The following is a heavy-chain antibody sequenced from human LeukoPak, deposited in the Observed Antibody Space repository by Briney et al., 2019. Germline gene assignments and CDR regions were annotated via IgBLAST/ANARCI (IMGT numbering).Heavy chain of an antibody. CDR3: ARRAYNWGAFDI. V-gene: IGHV3-23*01. D-gene: IGHD5-24*01. CDR2: ISGGGGST. J-gene: IGHJ3*02. CDR1: GFTFNNYA. Sequence: GGSLRLSCAASGFTFNNYAMNWVRQAPGKGLEWVSTISGGGGSTFYADSVKGRFTISRDNSKNTLYLQMNSLRAEDTAVYYCARRAYNWGAFDIWGQGTMVTVSS.